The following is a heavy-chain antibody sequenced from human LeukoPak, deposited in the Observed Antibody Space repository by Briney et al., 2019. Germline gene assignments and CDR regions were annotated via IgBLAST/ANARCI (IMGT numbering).Heavy chain of an antibody. D-gene: IGHD2-21*01. J-gene: IGHJ3*02. CDR3: ARDRGGDSFDI. Sequence: PSQTLSLTCTVSGGSVSSGNFYWTWLRQPAGNQLEWIGRIHTSGNTNHNPSLWSRVTISTDTSKNQFSLTLNFVTAADTAVYYCARDRGGDSFDIWGQGTTVTVSS. CDR2: IHTSGNT. CDR1: GGSVSSGNFY. V-gene: IGHV4-61*02.